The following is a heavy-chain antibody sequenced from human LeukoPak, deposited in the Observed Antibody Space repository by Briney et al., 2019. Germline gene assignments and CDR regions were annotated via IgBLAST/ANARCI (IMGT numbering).Heavy chain of an antibody. CDR2: ISSSSSYI. D-gene: IGHD3-10*01. V-gene: IGHV3-21*01. Sequence: GGSLRLSCAASGFTFSSYAMSWVRQAPGKGLEWVSSISSSSSYIYYADSVKGRFTISRDNAKNSLYLQMNSLRAEDTAVYYCARGEYYYGSGSYPLYYYYYYYMDVWGKGTTVTVSS. CDR3: ARGEYYYGSGSYPLYYYYYYYMDV. J-gene: IGHJ6*03. CDR1: GFTFSSYA.